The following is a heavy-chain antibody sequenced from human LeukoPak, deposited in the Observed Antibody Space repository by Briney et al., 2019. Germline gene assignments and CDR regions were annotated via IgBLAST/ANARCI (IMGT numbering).Heavy chain of an antibody. J-gene: IGHJ5*02. D-gene: IGHD3-22*01. Sequence: TGGSLRLSCAASGFTFRTYWMSWVRQAPGKGLEWVANINQDGSEKYYVDSVKGRFTISRDNARNSLYLQMNSLRAEDTAVYYCARCSSMIGRFDPWGQGTLVTVSS. CDR1: GFTFRTYW. CDR3: ARCSSMIGRFDP. CDR2: INQDGSEK. V-gene: IGHV3-7*01.